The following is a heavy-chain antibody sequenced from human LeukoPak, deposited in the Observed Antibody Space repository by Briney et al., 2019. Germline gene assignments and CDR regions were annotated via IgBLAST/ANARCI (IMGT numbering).Heavy chain of an antibody. Sequence: SETLSLTCTVSGGSISSYSWSWIRQPPGKGLGLEWIGYIYYSGGTNYNPPLKSRVTISIDTSKNQVSLKLSSVTAADTAVYYCAKYGPNDFDNWGQGTLVTVSS. D-gene: IGHD1-1*01. CDR1: GGSISSYS. CDR3: AKYGPNDFDN. J-gene: IGHJ4*02. V-gene: IGHV4-59*08. CDR2: IYYSGGT.